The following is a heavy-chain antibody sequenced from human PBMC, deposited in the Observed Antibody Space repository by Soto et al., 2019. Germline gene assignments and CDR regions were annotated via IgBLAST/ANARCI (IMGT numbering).Heavy chain of an antibody. Sequence: QVPLVQSGAEVKKPGASVKVSCKASGYTFTSYDINWVRQATGQGLEWMGWMNPNSGNTGYAQKFQGRVTMTRNTSISTAYMELSSLRSEDTAVYYCARGGYCTNGACLYYYYYYMDVWGKGTTVTVSS. D-gene: IGHD2-8*01. V-gene: IGHV1-8*01. J-gene: IGHJ6*03. CDR1: GYTFTSYD. CDR2: MNPNSGNT. CDR3: ARGGYCTNGACLYYYYYYMDV.